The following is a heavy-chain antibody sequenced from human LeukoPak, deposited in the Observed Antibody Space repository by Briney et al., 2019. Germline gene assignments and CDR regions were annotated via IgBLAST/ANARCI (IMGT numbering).Heavy chain of an antibody. CDR1: GGSISSYY. J-gene: IGHJ4*02. D-gene: IGHD6-13*01. Sequence: PSETLSLTCTVSGGSISSYYWSWIRQPAGKGLEWIGRIYTSGSTNYNPSLKSRVTMSVDTSKNQFSLKLSSVTAADTAVYYCARHDRSYSSSWAPGGFDYWGQGTLVTVSS. V-gene: IGHV4-4*07. CDR3: ARHDRSYSSSWAPGGFDY. CDR2: IYTSGST.